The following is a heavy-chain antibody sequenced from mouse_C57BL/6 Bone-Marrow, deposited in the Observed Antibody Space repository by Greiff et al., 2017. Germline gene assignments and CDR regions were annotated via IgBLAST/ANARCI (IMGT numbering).Heavy chain of an antibody. CDR3: TTYGSSLWYFDV. D-gene: IGHD1-1*01. Sequence: VQLQQSGAELVRPGASVKLSCTASGFNIKDDYMHWVKQRPEQGLEWIGWIDPENGDTEYASKFQGKATITADTSSNTAYLQLSSLTSADTAVYYCTTYGSSLWYFDVWGTGTTVTVSS. J-gene: IGHJ1*03. CDR2: IDPENGDT. V-gene: IGHV14-4*01. CDR1: GFNIKDDY.